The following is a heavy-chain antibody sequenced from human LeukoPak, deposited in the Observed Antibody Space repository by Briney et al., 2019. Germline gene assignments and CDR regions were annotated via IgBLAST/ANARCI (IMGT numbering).Heavy chain of an antibody. J-gene: IGHJ4*02. CDR1: GGSINTYY. Sequence: PSETLPLTCTVSGGSINTYYWSWIRQPPGKGLEWIGYIFYSGSTNYNPSLKSRVTISVDRSKNQFSLKLSSVTAADTAVYYCAVDSGSWADWGQGTLVTVSS. CDR2: IFYSGST. D-gene: IGHD6-13*01. CDR3: AVDSGSWAD. V-gene: IGHV4-59*12.